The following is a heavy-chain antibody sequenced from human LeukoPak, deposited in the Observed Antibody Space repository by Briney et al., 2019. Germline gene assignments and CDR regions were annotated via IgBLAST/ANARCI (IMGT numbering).Heavy chain of an antibody. CDR3: AKEGRSTTPGY. V-gene: IGHV3-21*01. D-gene: IGHD6-13*01. Sequence: PGGSLRLSCAASGFTFSSSDMDWVRQAPGKGLEWVASISSSSSLIYYTDSVKGGFTISRDNAKNSLYLQMNSLRAEDTAVYFCAKEGRSTTPGYWGQGTLVTVSS. CDR1: GFTFSSSD. CDR2: ISSSSSLI. J-gene: IGHJ4*02.